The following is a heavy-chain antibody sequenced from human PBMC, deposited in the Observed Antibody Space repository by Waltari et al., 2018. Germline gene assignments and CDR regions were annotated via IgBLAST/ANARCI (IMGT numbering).Heavy chain of an antibody. J-gene: IGHJ6*03. Sequence: QVQLQQWGAGLLKPSETLSLTCAVYGGSFRGYYWSWIRQPPGKGLEWIGEINHSGSTNYNPSLKSRVTISVDTSKNQFSLKLSSVTAADTAVYYCARLKKGILTSYYYYYMDVWGKGTTVTVSS. V-gene: IGHV4-34*01. CDR2: INHSGST. CDR3: ARLKKGILTSYYYYYMDV. CDR1: GGSFRGYY. D-gene: IGHD3-9*01.